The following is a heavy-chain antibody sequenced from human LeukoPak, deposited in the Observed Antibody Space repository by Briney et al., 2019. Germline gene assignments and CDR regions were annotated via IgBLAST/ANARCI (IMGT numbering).Heavy chain of an antibody. CDR3: ARTLANWGLYFDY. CDR2: IDWDDDK. Sequence: SGPALVKPTQTLTXTCTFSGVSLSTSGMSVSWIRQPPVKALEWLARIDWDDDKLYSTSLKTRLTISKDTSKNQVVLTVTNMDPVDTATFYCARTLANWGLYFDYWGQGTLVTVSS. V-gene: IGHV2-70*17. D-gene: IGHD7-27*01. CDR1: GVSLSTSGMS. J-gene: IGHJ4*02.